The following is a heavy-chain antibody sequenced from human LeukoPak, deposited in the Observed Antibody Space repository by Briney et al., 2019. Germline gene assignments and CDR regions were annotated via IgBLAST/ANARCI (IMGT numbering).Heavy chain of an antibody. V-gene: IGHV5-51*01. CDR3: AKAYCGGDCYLGKYYYYYGMDV. CDR2: IYPGDSDT. D-gene: IGHD2-21*02. J-gene: IGHJ6*02. CDR1: GYRFTSYW. Sequence: GESLKISCKGSGYRFTSYWIGWVRQMPGKGLEWMGIIYPGDSDTRYSPSFQGQVTISADKSISTAYLQWSSLKASDTAMYYCAKAYCGGDCYLGKYYYYYGMDVWGPGTTVTVSS.